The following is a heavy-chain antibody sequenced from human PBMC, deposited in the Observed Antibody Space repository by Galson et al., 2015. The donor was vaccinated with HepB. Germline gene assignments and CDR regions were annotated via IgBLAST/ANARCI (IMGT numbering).Heavy chain of an antibody. Sequence: SLRLSCAASGFTFSSYGMHWVRQAPGKGLEWVAVISYDGSNKYYADSVKGRFTISRDNSKNTLYLQMNSLRPEDTAVYYCAKWKDVWGQGTTVAVSS. J-gene: IGHJ6*02. D-gene: IGHD1-1*01. CDR3: AKWKDV. V-gene: IGHV3-30*18. CDR2: ISYDGSNK. CDR1: GFTFSSYG.